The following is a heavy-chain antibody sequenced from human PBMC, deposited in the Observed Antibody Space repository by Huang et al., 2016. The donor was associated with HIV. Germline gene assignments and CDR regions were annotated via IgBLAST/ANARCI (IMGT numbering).Heavy chain of an antibody. V-gene: IGHV3-74*03. CDR2: INNDGSIT. Sequence: EVQLVESGGGLVQPGGSLRLSCAASGFTFSSYWMHWVRQAPGKVRGWLSRINNDGSITTYADSVKGRITISRDNARNTMYLQMTTLSAGDTAVYYCARHRSSGGVEEAFDIWGPGTLVTVAS. J-gene: IGHJ3*02. CDR1: GFTFSSYW. D-gene: IGHD2-8*02. CDR3: ARHRSSGGVEEAFDI.